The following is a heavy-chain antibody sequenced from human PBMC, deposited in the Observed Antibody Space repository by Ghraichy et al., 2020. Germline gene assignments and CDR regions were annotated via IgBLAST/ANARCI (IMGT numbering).Heavy chain of an antibody. V-gene: IGHV4-61*08. CDR1: GAFVSSGDNY. CDR2: IADSGNT. J-gene: IGHJ4*02. CDR3: TNSGGGRGAY. Sequence: SETLSLTCTVSGAFVSSGDNYWSWFRQPPGEGLEWIGYIADSGNTKYNPSLNSRVAISMDTSNKQFFLKLTSVTAADTAVYFCTNSGGGRGAYWGQGTLITVSS. D-gene: IGHD6-19*01.